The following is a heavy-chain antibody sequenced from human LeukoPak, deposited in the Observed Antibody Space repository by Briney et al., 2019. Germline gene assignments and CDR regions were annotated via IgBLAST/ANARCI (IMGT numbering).Heavy chain of an antibody. Sequence: TGESLKISCKGSGYSFTNYWIGWVRQMPGKGLEWMGIIYPGDSDTRYSPSFQGQVTISADKSISTAYLQWSSLKASDTAMYYCARQGASSGNYFDYWGQGTLVTVSS. D-gene: IGHD3-16*01. J-gene: IGHJ4*02. V-gene: IGHV5-51*01. CDR2: IYPGDSDT. CDR1: GYSFTNYW. CDR3: ARQGASSGNYFDY.